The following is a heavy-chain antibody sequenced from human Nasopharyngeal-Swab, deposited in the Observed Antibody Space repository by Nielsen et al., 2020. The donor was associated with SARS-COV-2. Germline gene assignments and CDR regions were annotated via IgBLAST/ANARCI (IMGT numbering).Heavy chain of an antibody. CDR3: ARRAARYYYGMDV. Sequence: SETLSLTCAVYGGSFSGYYWSWIRQPPGKGLEWSGEINHSGSTNYNPSLKSRVTISVDTSKNQFSLKLSSVTAADTAVYYCARRAARYYYGMDVWGQGTTVTVSS. V-gene: IGHV4-34*01. D-gene: IGHD6-6*01. J-gene: IGHJ6*02. CDR2: INHSGST. CDR1: GGSFSGYY.